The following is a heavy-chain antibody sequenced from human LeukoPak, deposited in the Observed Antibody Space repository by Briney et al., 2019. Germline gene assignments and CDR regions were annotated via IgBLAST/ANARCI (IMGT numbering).Heavy chain of an antibody. CDR3: ARDPVAVAGLDY. V-gene: IGHV3-30*04. Sequence: QTGGSLRLSCAASGFTFSSYAMHWVRQAPGKGLEWVAVISYDGSNKYYADSVKGRFTISRDNSKNTLYLQMNSLRAEDTAVYYCARDPVAVAGLDYWGQGTLVTVSS. D-gene: IGHD6-19*01. CDR1: GFTFSSYA. CDR2: ISYDGSNK. J-gene: IGHJ4*02.